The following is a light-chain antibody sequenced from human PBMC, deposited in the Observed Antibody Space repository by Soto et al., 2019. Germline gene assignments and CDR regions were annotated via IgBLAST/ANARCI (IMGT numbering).Light chain of an antibody. J-gene: IGKJ4*01. CDR2: VAS. CDR3: QQLHSYPLT. Sequence: DIQLTQSPSFLSASVGDRVTITCRASQGIGTYVAWYQQEPGKAPNLLIYVASTLQSGVPSRFSGSGSGTDFTLTISSLQPEDFATYYCQQLHSYPLTFGGGTKVEIK. V-gene: IGKV1-9*01. CDR1: QGIGTY.